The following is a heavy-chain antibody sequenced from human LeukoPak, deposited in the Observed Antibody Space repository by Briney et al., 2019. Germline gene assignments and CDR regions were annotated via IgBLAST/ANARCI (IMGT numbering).Heavy chain of an antibody. V-gene: IGHV3-21*01. CDR3: ARDFRGYDYDYYYGMDV. D-gene: IGHD5-12*01. CDR1: GFTFSSYS. J-gene: IGHJ6*02. CDR2: ISSSSSYI. Sequence: GGSLRLSCAASGFTFSSYSMNWVRQAPGKGLEWVSSISSSSSYIYYADSVKGRFTISRDNAKNSLYLQMNGLRAEDTAVYYCARDFRGYDYDYYYGMDVWGQGTTVTVSS.